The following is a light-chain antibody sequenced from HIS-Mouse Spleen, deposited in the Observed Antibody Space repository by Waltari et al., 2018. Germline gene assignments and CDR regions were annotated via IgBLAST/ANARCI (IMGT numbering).Light chain of an antibody. V-gene: IGLV1-47*01. J-gene: IGLJ3*02. CDR3: AAWDDSLSGPV. CDR2: RNN. Sequence: QSVLTQPPSASGTPGQRVTISCSGSSSNIGSNYVYWYQQLPGTAPKLLIYRNNRRPTGVPGRFSGSESGTSASLAISGLRSEDEADYYCAAWDDSLSGPVFGGGTKLTVL. CDR1: SSNIGSNY.